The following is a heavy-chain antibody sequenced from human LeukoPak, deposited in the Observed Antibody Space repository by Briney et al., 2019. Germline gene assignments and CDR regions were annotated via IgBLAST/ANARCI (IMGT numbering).Heavy chain of an antibody. D-gene: IGHD3-16*01. V-gene: IGHV4-59*01. CDR2: IYYTGTT. Sequence: PSETLSLTCTVSGGSISGFYWNWIRQPPGKGLEGVGYIYYTGTTNYNPANPSLTSRVTIPVHTPHNPFSLKLSSVPAADPAVYYCARDPAGGGGFFDYWGQGALVTVSS. CDR1: GGSISGFY. J-gene: IGHJ4*02. CDR3: ARDPAGGGGFFDY.